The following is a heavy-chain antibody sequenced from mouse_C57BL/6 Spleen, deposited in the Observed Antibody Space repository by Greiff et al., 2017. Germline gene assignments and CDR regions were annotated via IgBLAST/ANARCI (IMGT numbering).Heavy chain of an antibody. CDR3: ARQTAQATSSYFDY. J-gene: IGHJ2*01. CDR1: GYTFTSYD. Sequence: VQRVESGPELVKPGASVKLSCKASGYTFTSYDINWVKQRPGQGLEWIGWIYPRDGSTKYNEKFKGKATLTVDTSSSTAYMELHSLTSEDSAVYIAARQTAQATSSYFDYWGQGTTLTVSS. CDR2: IYPRDGST. V-gene: IGHV1-85*01. D-gene: IGHD3-2*02.